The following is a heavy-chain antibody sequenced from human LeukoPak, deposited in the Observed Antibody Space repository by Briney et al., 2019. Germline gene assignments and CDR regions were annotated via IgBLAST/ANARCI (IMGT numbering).Heavy chain of an antibody. CDR3: AKDWVYYGSGRSGYFDY. CDR1: GFTFSIHG. J-gene: IGHJ4*02. D-gene: IGHD3-10*01. Sequence: PGGSLRLSCAASGFTFSIHGIHWVRQAPGKGLEWVAVIWNDGSNKYYADSVKGRFTISRDNSKSTLYLQMNSLRPEDTAMYYCAKDWVYYGSGRSGYFDYWGQGTLVTVSS. CDR2: IWNDGSNK. V-gene: IGHV3-30*02.